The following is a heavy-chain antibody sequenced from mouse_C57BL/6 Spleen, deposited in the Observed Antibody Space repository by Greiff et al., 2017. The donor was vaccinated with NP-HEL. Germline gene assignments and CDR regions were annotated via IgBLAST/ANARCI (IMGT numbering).Heavy chain of an antibody. D-gene: IGHD1-1*01. CDR3: ARWGGYYGVFAY. J-gene: IGHJ3*01. V-gene: IGHV1-69*01. Sequence: QVQLKQPGAELVMPGASVKLSCKASGYTFTSYWMHWVKQRPGQGLEWIGEIDPSDSYTNYNQKFKGKSTLTVDKSSSTAYMQLSSLTSEDSAVYYCARWGGYYGVFAYWGQGTLVTVSA. CDR2: IDPSDSYT. CDR1: GYTFTSYW.